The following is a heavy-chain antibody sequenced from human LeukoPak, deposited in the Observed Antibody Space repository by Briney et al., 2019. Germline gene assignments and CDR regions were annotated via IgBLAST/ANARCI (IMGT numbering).Heavy chain of an antibody. CDR3: ARGGGGAKAFYFDY. V-gene: IGHV4-34*01. J-gene: IGHJ4*02. CDR1: GESFSGNF. CDR2: IDNNGIT. Sequence: PSETLSLTCAASGESFSGNFWNWIRQSPGKGLEWMGEIDNNGITNYNPSLKSRVTMSVDTTRKRFSLRLTSESAGDTGVYYCARGGGGAKAFYFDYWGQGSLVTVSS. D-gene: IGHD1-26*01.